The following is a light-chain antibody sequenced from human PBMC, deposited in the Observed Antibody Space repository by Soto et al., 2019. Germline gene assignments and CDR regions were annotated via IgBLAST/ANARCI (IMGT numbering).Light chain of an antibody. V-gene: IGKV3-15*01. CDR1: QSVSNK. Sequence: EIVMTQSPATLSVSPGERATLSCRASQSVSNKLAWYQQKPGQAPRLLIYGASTRATDIPARFSGSGSGTAFTLTISSMQSEDFAVYYCQHYNDWRWTFGQGNKVERK. J-gene: IGKJ1*01. CDR3: QHYNDWRWT. CDR2: GAS.